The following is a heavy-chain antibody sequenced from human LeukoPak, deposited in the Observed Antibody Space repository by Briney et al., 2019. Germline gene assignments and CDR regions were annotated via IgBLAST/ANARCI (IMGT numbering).Heavy chain of an antibody. D-gene: IGHD2-2*01. Sequence: ASVKVSCKASGYTITNYDINWVRQATGQGLEWMGWMSPNSGNTGYAQKLQGRITITRNTSITTAYMDLSSLRSEDTAVYYCARTGGYCSFTSCPYYFDYRGQGTLVTVSS. V-gene: IGHV1-8*03. CDR2: MSPNSGNT. CDR1: GYTITNYD. CDR3: ARTGGYCSFTSCPYYFDY. J-gene: IGHJ4*02.